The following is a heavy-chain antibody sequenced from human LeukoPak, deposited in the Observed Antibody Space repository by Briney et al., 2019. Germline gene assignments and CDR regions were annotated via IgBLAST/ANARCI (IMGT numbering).Heavy chain of an antibody. J-gene: IGHJ4*02. D-gene: IGHD1-1*01. V-gene: IGHV1-8*01. Sequence: ASVKVSCKASGYTFTSYDIYWVRQATGQGLEWMGWMNPNSGDTDYAQKFQGRVTMTRDTSISTAYMDLSSLRSEDTAMYFCARGWGTQVGRHYWGQGTLVTVSS. CDR2: MNPNSGDT. CDR3: ARGWGTQVGRHY. CDR1: GYTFTSYD.